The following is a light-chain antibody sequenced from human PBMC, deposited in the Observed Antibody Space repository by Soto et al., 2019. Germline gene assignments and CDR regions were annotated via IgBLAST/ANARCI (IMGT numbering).Light chain of an antibody. CDR2: DTE. V-gene: IGLV7-46*01. J-gene: IGLJ1*01. Sequence: QTAVTQEPSLTVSPGGTVTLTCASSTGAVTSGHYPYWFQQKPGQAPRTLIFDTEHKHSWTPARFSGFLLGGKAALTLSGAQPEDEAEYYCLLSYNGARGVFGPGTKLTVL. CDR1: TGAVTSGHY. CDR3: LLSYNGARGV.